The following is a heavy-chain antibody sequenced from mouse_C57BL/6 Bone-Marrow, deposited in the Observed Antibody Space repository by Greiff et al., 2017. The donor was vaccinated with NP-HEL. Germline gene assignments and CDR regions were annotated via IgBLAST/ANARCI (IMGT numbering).Heavy chain of an antibody. Sequence: QVQLKESGAELVKPGASVKLSCKASGYTFTEYTIHWVKQRPGQGLEWIGWLYPGSGSPKYNEKFKDKATLTADNSSSTVYMELSRLTSEVSAVYCCARHGKVYYSSLGYWGQGTTLTVSS. CDR3: ARHGKVYYSSLGY. D-gene: IGHD2-5*01. V-gene: IGHV1-62-2*01. J-gene: IGHJ2*01. CDR1: GYTFTEYT. CDR2: LYPGSGSP.